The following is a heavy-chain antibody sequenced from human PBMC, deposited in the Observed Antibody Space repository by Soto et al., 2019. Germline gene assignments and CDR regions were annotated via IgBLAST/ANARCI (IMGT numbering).Heavy chain of an antibody. CDR2: IRSKAYGGTT. V-gene: IGHV3-49*03. Sequence: PGGSLRLSCTTSGFTFGDYAMSWFRQAPGKGLEWVGFIRSKAYGGTTEYAASVKGRFTISRVDSKSIAYLQMNSLKTEDTAVYYCMQRFDYHYYMDVWGKGTTVTVSS. D-gene: IGHD6-25*01. CDR3: MQRFDYHYYMDV. J-gene: IGHJ6*03. CDR1: GFTFGDYA.